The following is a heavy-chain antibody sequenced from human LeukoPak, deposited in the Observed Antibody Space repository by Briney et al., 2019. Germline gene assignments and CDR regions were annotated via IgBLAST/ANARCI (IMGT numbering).Heavy chain of an antibody. D-gene: IGHD6-13*01. CDR1: AINVTANY. V-gene: IGHV3-66*02. Sequence: GGSLRLSCAASAINVTANYMTWIRQAPGKGLEWVSLIYGDNAAYYAESVRGRFIISRDSLKNTLFLQMNSLRAEDTAVYYCVSSTGQQFIPYDYWGHGAHVTVSS. CDR2: IYGDNAA. J-gene: IGHJ4*01. CDR3: VSSTGQQFIPYDY.